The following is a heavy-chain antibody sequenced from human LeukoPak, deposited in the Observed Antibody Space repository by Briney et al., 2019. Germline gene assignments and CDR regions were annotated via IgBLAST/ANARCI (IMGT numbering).Heavy chain of an antibody. Sequence: SETLSLTCTVSGGSISSYYWSWIRQPPGKGLEWIGYIYTSGSTNYNPSLKSRVTISVDTSKNQFSLKLSSVTAADTAVYYCARDSGSLYGDYVDWFDPWGQGTLVTVSS. CDR3: ARDSGSLYGDYVDWFDP. D-gene: IGHD4-17*01. V-gene: IGHV4-4*08. CDR2: IYTSGST. CDR1: GGSISSYY. J-gene: IGHJ5*02.